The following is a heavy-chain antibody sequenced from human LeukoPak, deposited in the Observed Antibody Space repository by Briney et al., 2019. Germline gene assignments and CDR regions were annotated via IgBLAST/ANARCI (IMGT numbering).Heavy chain of an antibody. Sequence: SETLSLTCAVSGASISSHYWSWIRQTPGKGLEWIGYIYYSGISNYNPSLKSRVTISVDTSKNQFSLKLTSVTAADTAVYYCVRDLWSLDVWGQGTTVTVSS. CDR2: IYYSGIS. D-gene: IGHD2-21*01. J-gene: IGHJ6*02. CDR3: VRDLWSLDV. V-gene: IGHV4-59*11. CDR1: GASISSHY.